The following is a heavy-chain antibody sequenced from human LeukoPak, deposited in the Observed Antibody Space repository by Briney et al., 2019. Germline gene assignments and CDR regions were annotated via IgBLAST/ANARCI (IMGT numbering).Heavy chain of an antibody. CDR3: ARDKIEGPTKLDY. CDR1: GFTFSSYW. V-gene: IGHV3-7*01. J-gene: IGHJ4*02. Sequence: GGSLRLSCAASGFTFSSYWISWVREAPGKGREWVANIKQEESEKYYVDSLKGRFTISRDNAKNSLYLQMNSLRAEDTAVYYCARDKIEGPTKLDYWGQGILVTVSS. CDR2: IKQEESEK. D-gene: IGHD1-1*01.